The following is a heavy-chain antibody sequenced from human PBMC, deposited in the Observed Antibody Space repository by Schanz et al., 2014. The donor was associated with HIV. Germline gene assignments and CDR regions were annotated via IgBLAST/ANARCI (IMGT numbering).Heavy chain of an antibody. Sequence: QVRLQQWGAGLLKPSETLSLTCAVYGGSFSGHYWSWIRQPPGKGLEWIGQINHNENTNYNPSLKSRVTISRDTSKNQFSLKLISVTAADTAVYYCARDNDPYYYDSSGYYDRLFDYWGQGTLVTVSS. D-gene: IGHD3-22*01. CDR3: ARDNDPYYYDSSGYYDRLFDY. CDR2: INHNENT. CDR1: GGSFSGHY. V-gene: IGHV4-34*02. J-gene: IGHJ4*02.